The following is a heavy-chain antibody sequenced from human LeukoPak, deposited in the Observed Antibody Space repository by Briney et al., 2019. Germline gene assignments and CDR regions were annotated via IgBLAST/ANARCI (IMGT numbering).Heavy chain of an antibody. D-gene: IGHD3-3*01. J-gene: IGHJ4*02. CDR1: GYTFSDYA. V-gene: IGHV1-2*02. CDR2: INPNSGDT. CDR3: ARAFLVRDYFDY. Sequence: GASVKVSCKASGYTFSDYAIHWVRQAPGQGLEWMGWINPNSGDTDYAQKFQGRVTMTRDTSISTGYMELSRLRSDDTAVYYCARAFLVRDYFDYWGQGTLVTVSS.